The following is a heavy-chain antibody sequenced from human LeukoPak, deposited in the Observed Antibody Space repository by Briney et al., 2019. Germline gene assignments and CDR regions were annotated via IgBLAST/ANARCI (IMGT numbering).Heavy chain of an antibody. CDR2: ISGSGGST. D-gene: IGHD3-9*01. Sequence: PGGSLRLSCAASGFTFSSYAMSWVRQAPGKGLEWVSAISGSGGSTYYADSVKGRFTISRDNSKNTLYLQMNSLRAEDTAVYYCARGYYHILTGQNWFDPWGQGTLVIVSS. V-gene: IGHV3-23*01. CDR3: ARGYYHILTGQNWFDP. J-gene: IGHJ5*02. CDR1: GFTFSSYA.